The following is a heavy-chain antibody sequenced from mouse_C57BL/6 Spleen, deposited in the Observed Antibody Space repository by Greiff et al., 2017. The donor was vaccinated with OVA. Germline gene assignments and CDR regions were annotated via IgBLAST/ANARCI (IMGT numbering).Heavy chain of an antibody. CDR3: ARRAYGSLDY. CDR2: IFPGSGST. D-gene: IGHD1-1*01. V-gene: IGHV1-75*01. CDR1: GYTFTDYY. J-gene: IGHJ2*01. Sequence: QVQLKESGPELVKPGASVKISCKASGYTFTDYYINWVKQRPGQGLEWIGWIFPGSGSTYYNEKFKGKATLTVDKSSSTAYMLLSILTSEDSAVYFCARRAYGSLDYWGQGTTLTVSS.